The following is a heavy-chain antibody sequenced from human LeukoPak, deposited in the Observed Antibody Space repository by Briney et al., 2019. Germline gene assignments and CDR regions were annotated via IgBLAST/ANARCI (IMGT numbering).Heavy chain of an antibody. CDR2: IIPIFGTA. J-gene: IGHJ3*02. Sequence: ASVKVSCXASGGTFSSYAISWVRQAPGQGLEWMGRIIPIFGTANYAQKFQGRVTITTDESTSTAYMELSSLRSEDTAVYYCASPYDSSGFDAFDIWGQGTMVTVSS. CDR1: GGTFSSYA. D-gene: IGHD3-22*01. V-gene: IGHV1-69*05. CDR3: ASPYDSSGFDAFDI.